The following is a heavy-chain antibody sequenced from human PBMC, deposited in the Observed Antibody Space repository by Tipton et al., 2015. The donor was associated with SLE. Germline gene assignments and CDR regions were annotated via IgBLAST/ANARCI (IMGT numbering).Heavy chain of an antibody. CDR3: SRDCSGAACYFHYYYYMDV. V-gene: IGHV3-21*01. J-gene: IGHJ6*03. D-gene: IGHD2-15*01. CDR1: GFTFSSYV. Sequence: SLRLSCAASGFTFSSYVMTWVRQAPGKGPEWVASISAYSTHIFYAESVRGRFTISRDSAQNSVSLQMNSLTADDTAVYYCSRDCSGAACYFHYYYYMDVWGKGTTVIVSS. CDR2: ISAYSTHI.